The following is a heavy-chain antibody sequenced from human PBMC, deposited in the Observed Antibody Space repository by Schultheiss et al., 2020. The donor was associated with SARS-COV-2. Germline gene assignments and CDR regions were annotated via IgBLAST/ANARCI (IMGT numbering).Heavy chain of an antibody. CDR3: TAYYDFWSGYYWDIDY. J-gene: IGHJ4*02. CDR2: ISYDGSNK. V-gene: IGHV3-30*03. D-gene: IGHD3-3*01. Sequence: GGSLRLSCAASGFTFSSYGMHWVRQAPGKGLEWVAVISYDGSNKYYADSVKGRFTISRDDSKNTLYLQMNSLKTEDTAVYYCTAYYDFWSGYYWDIDYWGQGTLVTVSS. CDR1: GFTFSSYG.